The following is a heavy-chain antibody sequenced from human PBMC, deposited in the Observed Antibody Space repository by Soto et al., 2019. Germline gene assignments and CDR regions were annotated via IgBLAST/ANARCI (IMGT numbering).Heavy chain of an antibody. D-gene: IGHD2-2*01. CDR1: GFIFSNYW. J-gene: IGHJ6*02. Sequence: GGSLILSCAASGFIFSNYWMDWVRQAPGKGLVWVSRINSDGSSTTYADSVKGRFTISRDNAKNTVYLQMNSLRADDTAVYDCATDGRYVQTVWGQGNTVTVSS. CDR3: ATDGRYVQTV. CDR2: INSDGSST. V-gene: IGHV3-74*03.